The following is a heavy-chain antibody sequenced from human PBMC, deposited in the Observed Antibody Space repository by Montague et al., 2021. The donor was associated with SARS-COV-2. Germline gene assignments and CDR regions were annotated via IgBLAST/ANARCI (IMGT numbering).Heavy chain of an antibody. CDR3: ARGPDHYDFWSGYYYYYMDV. CDR2: IYYSGST. D-gene: IGHD3-3*01. Sequence: SETLSLTCTVSGGSISSYYWSWIRQPPGKGLEWIGNIYYSGSTNXXPSLKSRVTISVDTSKNQFSLKLSSVTAADTAVYYCARGPDHYDFWSGYYYYYMDVWGKGTTVTVSS. J-gene: IGHJ6*03. V-gene: IGHV4-59*01. CDR1: GGSISSYY.